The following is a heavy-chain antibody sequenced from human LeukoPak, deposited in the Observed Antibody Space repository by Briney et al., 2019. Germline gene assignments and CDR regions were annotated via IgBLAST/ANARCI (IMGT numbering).Heavy chain of an antibody. CDR1: GFTVSSNY. V-gene: IGHV3-66*01. D-gene: IGHD1-1*01. CDR2: LYSGGGA. Sequence: GGSLRLSCAASGFTVSSNYMSWVRQAPGKGLEWVSGLYSGGGAYCADSVKGRFDISRDNSKNTLYLQMNSLRAEDTAVYYCARDWVQYDLPRYTDCWGQGALVTVSS. CDR3: ARDWVQYDLPRYTDC. J-gene: IGHJ4*02.